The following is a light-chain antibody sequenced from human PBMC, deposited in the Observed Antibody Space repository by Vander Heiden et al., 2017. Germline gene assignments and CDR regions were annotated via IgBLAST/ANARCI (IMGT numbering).Light chain of an antibody. CDR2: AAS. Sequence: DIQMTQSPSSLSASVGDRVTITCRASQSMSSSLSWYQQKPGKAPNLLIYAASTLQSGVPSRFSGSGSGTEFTLTISSLQPEDFATYFCLQTDTTPSTFGGGTRVDIK. J-gene: IGKJ4*01. CDR1: QSMSSS. CDR3: LQTDTTPST. V-gene: IGKV1-39*01.